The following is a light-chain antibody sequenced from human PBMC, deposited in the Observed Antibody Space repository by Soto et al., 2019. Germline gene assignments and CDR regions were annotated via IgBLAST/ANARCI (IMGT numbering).Light chain of an antibody. CDR2: GAS. Sequence: ETVMTQSPATLSVSPGEGATLSCRASQSVSSNLAWYQQKPVQAPRLLIFGASIRATGVPARFSGSWSGTEFTLTISSLQSEDFADYYFQQYNNWALTFGGGTKVEIK. CDR3: QQYNNWALT. CDR1: QSVSSN. J-gene: IGKJ4*01. V-gene: IGKV3D-15*01.